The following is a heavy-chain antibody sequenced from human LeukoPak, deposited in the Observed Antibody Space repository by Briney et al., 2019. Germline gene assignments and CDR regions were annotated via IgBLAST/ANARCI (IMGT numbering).Heavy chain of an antibody. CDR2: IYYSGST. J-gene: IGHJ4*02. CDR1: GFTVGTNY. D-gene: IGHD4-23*01. V-gene: IGHV4-59*02. Sequence: GSLRLSCAASGFTVGTNYMSWVRQAPGKGLEWIGYIYYSGSTTYNPSLKSRVTISVDTSKNQLSLKVSSVTAADTAVYYCARVRGGNLIDYWGQGTLVTVSS. CDR3: ARVRGGNLIDY.